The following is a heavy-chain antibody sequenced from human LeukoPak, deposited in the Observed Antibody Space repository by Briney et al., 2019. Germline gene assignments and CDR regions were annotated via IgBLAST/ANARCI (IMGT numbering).Heavy chain of an antibody. D-gene: IGHD2-2*01. J-gene: IGHJ4*02. CDR3: ARDLSYCSSTSCFYDY. Sequence: ASVKVSCKASGYTFTSYYMHWVRQAPGQGLEWMGIINPSGGSTSYAQKFQGRVTMTGDTSTSTVYMELSSLRSEDTAVYYCARDLSYCSSTSCFYDYWGQGTLVTVSS. CDR1: GYTFTSYY. CDR2: INPSGGST. V-gene: IGHV1-46*01.